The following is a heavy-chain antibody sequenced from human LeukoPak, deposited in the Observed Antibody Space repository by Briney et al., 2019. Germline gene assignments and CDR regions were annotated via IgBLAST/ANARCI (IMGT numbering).Heavy chain of an antibody. V-gene: IGHV4-31*03. J-gene: IGHJ5*02. CDR3: ARDPRGDITGTTFDR. CDR2: VSYSGST. CDR1: GGSITSGRYY. D-gene: IGHD1-20*01. Sequence: PSQTLSLTCTLSGGSITSGRYYWTWIHQHPQRGLEWIGYVSYSGSTNYNSSLKSRLTISADTSKNQFYLRLTSATAADTAVYYCARDPRGDITGTTFDRWGQGTLVTVSS.